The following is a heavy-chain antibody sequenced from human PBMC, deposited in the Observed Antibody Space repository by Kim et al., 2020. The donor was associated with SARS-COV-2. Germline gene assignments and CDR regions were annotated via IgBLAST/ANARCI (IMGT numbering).Heavy chain of an antibody. CDR3: AADLLLWFGELLSVPYDAFDI. Sequence: ASVKVSCKASGYTFTSYAMHWVRQAPGQRLEWMGWINAGNGNTKYSQKFQGRVTITRDTSASTAYMELSSLRSEDTAVYYCAADLLLWFGELLSVPYDAFDIWGQGTMVTVSS. CDR2: INAGNGNT. CDR1: GYTFTSYA. D-gene: IGHD3-10*01. V-gene: IGHV1-3*01. J-gene: IGHJ3*02.